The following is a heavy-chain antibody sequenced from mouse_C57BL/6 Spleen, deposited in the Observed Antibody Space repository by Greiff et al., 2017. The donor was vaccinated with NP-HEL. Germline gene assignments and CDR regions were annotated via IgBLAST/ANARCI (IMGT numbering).Heavy chain of an antibody. CDR3: ARDDYDEGWYFDV. Sequence: VQLQQPGTELVKPGASVKLSCKASGYTFTSYWMHWVKQRPGQGLEWIGNINPSHGGTTYNEKFKSKATLTVDKSSSTAYMQLSSLTSEDSAVYYCARDDYDEGWYFDVWGTGTTVTVSS. D-gene: IGHD2-4*01. CDR1: GYTFTSYW. V-gene: IGHV1-53*01. CDR2: INPSHGGT. J-gene: IGHJ1*03.